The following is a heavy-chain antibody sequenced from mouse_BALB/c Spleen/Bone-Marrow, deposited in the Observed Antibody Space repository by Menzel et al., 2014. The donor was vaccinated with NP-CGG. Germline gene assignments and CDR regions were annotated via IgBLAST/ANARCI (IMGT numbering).Heavy chain of an antibody. CDR3: ARDYLYYFDY. CDR1: GFTFTDHY. Sequence: VQLKESGGGLVQPGGFLRLSCATSGFTFTDHYMSWVHQPPGKALEWLGFIRNKANGYTTEYSASVKGRFTISRDNSQSIVYLQMNTLRAEDSATYYCARDYLYYFDYWGQGTTLTVSS. J-gene: IGHJ2*01. D-gene: IGHD2-1*01. CDR2: IRNKANGYTT. V-gene: IGHV7-3*02.